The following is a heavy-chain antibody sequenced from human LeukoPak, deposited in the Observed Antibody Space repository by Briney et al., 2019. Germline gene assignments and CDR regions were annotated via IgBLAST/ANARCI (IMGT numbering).Heavy chain of an antibody. J-gene: IGHJ5*02. Sequence: GESLKISCKGSGYSFTSYWIGWVRQMPGKGLEWMGIIYPGDSDTRYSPSFQGQVTISADKSISTAYLQWSSLKASDTAMYYCARRGGYCSSTSCYRPLGWFDPWGQGTLVTASS. D-gene: IGHD2-2*01. CDR1: GYSFTSYW. CDR3: ARRGGYCSSTSCYRPLGWFDP. V-gene: IGHV5-51*01. CDR2: IYPGDSDT.